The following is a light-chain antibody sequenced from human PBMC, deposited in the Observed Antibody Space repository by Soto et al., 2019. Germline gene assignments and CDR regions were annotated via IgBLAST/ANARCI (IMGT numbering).Light chain of an antibody. V-gene: IGKV1-39*01. Sequence: DLQMTQSPSSLSASVGDRVTITCRARQSISSYLNWYQQKPGKAPKLLIYAASSLQSGVPSRFSGSGSGTDFTLTISSLQPEDFATYFCQQSYSTPWTCGQGTKVDIK. J-gene: IGKJ1*01. CDR3: QQSYSTPWT. CDR2: AAS. CDR1: QSISSY.